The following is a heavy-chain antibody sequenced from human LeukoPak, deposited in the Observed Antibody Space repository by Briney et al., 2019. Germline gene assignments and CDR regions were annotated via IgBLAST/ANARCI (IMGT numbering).Heavy chain of an antibody. J-gene: IGHJ5*02. V-gene: IGHV4-39*01. CDR2: IYYSGST. Sequence: MPSETLSLTCTVSGGSISSSSYYWGWIRQPPGKGLEWIGSIYYSGSTYYNPSLKSRVTISVDTSKNQFSLKLSSVTAADTAVYYCARRVITMVRGVIIYNWFDPWGQGTLVTVSS. CDR1: GGSISSSSYY. D-gene: IGHD3-10*01. CDR3: ARRVITMVRGVIIYNWFDP.